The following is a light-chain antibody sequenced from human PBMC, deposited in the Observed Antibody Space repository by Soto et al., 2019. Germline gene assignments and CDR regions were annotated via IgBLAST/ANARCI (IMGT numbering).Light chain of an antibody. CDR1: QSVSSY. CDR3: PQRGNGPAYT. Sequence: EIVLTQSPATLSLSPGERATLSCRASQSVSSYLAWYQQKPGQAPRRLIYDSSNRATGIPARFSGSGSGTDFTLTISSLEPEDFAVYYCPQRGNGPAYTFGQGTKLEIK. J-gene: IGKJ2*01. V-gene: IGKV3-11*01. CDR2: DSS.